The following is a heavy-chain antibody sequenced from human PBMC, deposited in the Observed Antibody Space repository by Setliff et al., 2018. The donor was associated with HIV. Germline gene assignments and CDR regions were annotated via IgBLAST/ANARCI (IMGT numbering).Heavy chain of an antibody. D-gene: IGHD4-17*01. CDR2: INPKSGAT. CDR3: TRSTTAD. CDR1: GYRFTDFY. Sequence: ASVKVSCKTFGYRFTDFYVNWARQAPGQGLEWMGWINPKSGATRNAQKFQGRVTMTRDTSISTVYMELRMLTSDDTAIYYCTRSTTADWGQGTMVTVSS. J-gene: IGHJ4*02. V-gene: IGHV1-2*02.